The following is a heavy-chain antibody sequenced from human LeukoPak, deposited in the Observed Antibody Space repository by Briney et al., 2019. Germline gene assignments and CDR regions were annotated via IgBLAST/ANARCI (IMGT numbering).Heavy chain of an antibody. CDR1: GFTFSSYA. Sequence: GGSLRLSCAASGFTFSSYAMSWVRQAPGKGLEWVSAISGSGGSTYYADSVKGRFTISRDNYKNTLFLQMNSLRAEDTAVYYCVKGRLTVAGHFDFWGQGTLVTVSS. D-gene: IGHD6-19*01. CDR2: ISGSGGST. J-gene: IGHJ4*02. CDR3: VKGRLTVAGHFDF. V-gene: IGHV3-23*01.